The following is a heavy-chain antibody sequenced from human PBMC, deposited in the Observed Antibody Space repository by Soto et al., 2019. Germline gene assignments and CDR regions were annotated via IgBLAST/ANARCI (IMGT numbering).Heavy chain of an antibody. CDR3: ARVVATVAGPYGMDV. J-gene: IGHJ6*02. D-gene: IGHD6-19*01. CDR1: GYTFTSYV. V-gene: IGHV1-18*01. CDR2: ISAYNGNT. Sequence: QVQLVQSGAEVKKPGASVKVSCRASGYTFTSYVISWARQAPAQGLEWMGWISAYNGNTNFAQQLQGRVTMTTDTSTSTAYMELRSLRSDDTAVYYCARVVATVAGPYGMDVWGQGTTVTVSS.